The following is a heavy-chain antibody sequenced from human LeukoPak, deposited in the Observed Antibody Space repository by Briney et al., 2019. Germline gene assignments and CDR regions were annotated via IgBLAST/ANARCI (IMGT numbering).Heavy chain of an antibody. CDR1: GYIFTKYG. J-gene: IGHJ4*02. D-gene: IGHD2-2*01. CDR2: ISTYNGDT. Sequence: ASVKVSCKASGYIFTKYGVSWVRQAPGQGLEWMAWISTYNGDTNYAQKFQGRVTITTDESTSTAYMELSSLRSEDTAVYYCARTPYCSSTSCYRSFDYWGQGTLVTVSS. V-gene: IGHV1-18*01. CDR3: ARTPYCSSTSCYRSFDY.